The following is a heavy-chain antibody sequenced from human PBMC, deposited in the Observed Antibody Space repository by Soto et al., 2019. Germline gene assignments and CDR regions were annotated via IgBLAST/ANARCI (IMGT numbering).Heavy chain of an antibody. J-gene: IGHJ4*02. CDR1: GYTFTSYG. CDR2: ISAYNGNT. CDR3: ARDRAFYYGSESYTPDGS. V-gene: IGHV1-18*01. D-gene: IGHD3-10*01. Sequence: QVLLMQSGAEVKEPGASVKVSCKASGYTFTSYGITWVRQAPGQGLEWMGWISAYNGNTNSAQKLQGRVTMTTDTSTSTAYMERRSLRPDDTAVYYCARDRAFYYGSESYTPDGSGGQGTLVTVSS.